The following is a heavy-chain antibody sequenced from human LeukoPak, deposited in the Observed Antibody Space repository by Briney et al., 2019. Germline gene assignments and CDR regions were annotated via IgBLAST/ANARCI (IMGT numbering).Heavy chain of an antibody. CDR1: GFTFTSRFA. Sequence: AASVKVSCKASGFTFTSRFAVQWVRQARGQRLEWIGWIVVDSDNTNYAENFQERVTITRDMSASTSYMELSSLRSEDTAVYFCAAPYTSSWFDLWGQGTLVTVSS. CDR2: IVVDSDNT. J-gene: IGHJ5*02. CDR3: AAPYTSSWFDL. V-gene: IGHV1-58*01. D-gene: IGHD6-13*01.